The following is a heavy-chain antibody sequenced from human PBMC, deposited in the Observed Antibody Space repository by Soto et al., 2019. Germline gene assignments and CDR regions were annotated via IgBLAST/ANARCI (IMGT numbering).Heavy chain of an antibody. Sequence: VQLFASGGGSARPGGSLRLSCTASGFTFTSYGMGWVRQAPGKGLQWVSTIRGDGGQTHYTDSVKGRFSISRDNSKNTVYLQMDSLRAEDTAMYFCARDVGLDSDDFFAYWGQGTQVTGYS. J-gene: IGHJ4*02. CDR1: GFTFTSYG. D-gene: IGHD3-9*01. CDR3: ARDVGLDSDDFFAY. V-gene: IGHV3-23*01. CDR2: IRGDGGQT.